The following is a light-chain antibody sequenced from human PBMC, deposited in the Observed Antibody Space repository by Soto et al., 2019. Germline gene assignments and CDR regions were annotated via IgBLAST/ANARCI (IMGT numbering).Light chain of an antibody. CDR1: SSDVGGYNY. CDR2: DVS. CDR3: SSYTSSSVV. V-gene: IGLV2-14*01. J-gene: IGLJ2*01. Sequence: QSALTQPASVSGSPGQSITISCTGTSSDVGGYNYVSWYQQHPGKAPKLMSYDVSNRPSGVSNRFSGSKSGNTASLTISGLQAEDEADYYCSSYTSSSVVFGGGTQRTVL.